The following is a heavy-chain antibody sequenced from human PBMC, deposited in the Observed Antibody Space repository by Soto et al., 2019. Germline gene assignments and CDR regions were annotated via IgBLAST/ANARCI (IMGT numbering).Heavy chain of an antibody. Sequence: SETLSLTCAVSGVSISSGNWWTWVRQTPQRGLEYIGEIFHDGTANYYPSFERRVAISVDTSKNQFSLKLTSVTAADTAIYFCARLVYDTRLNYMYFDFWGQGALVTVYS. D-gene: IGHD2-8*01. J-gene: IGHJ4*02. CDR1: GVSISSGNW. V-gene: IGHV4-4*02. CDR3: ARLVYDTRLNYMYFDF. CDR2: IFHDGTA.